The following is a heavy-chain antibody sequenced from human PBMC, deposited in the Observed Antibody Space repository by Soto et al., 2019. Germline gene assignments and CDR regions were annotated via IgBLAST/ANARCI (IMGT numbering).Heavy chain of an antibody. J-gene: IGHJ4*02. Sequence: GGSLRLSCAASGFTFSSYAMHWVRQAPGKGLEWVAVISYDGSNKYYADSVKGRSTISRDNSKNTLYLQMNSLRAEDTAVYYCAKQAPYSNSWYEIDHWGQGTLVTVSS. CDR1: GFTFSSYA. CDR3: AKQAPYSNSWYEIDH. D-gene: IGHD6-13*01. V-gene: IGHV3-30-3*02. CDR2: ISYDGSNK.